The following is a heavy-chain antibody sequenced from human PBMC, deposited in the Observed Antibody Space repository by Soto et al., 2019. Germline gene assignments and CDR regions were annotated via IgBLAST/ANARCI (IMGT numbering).Heavy chain of an antibody. Sequence: QVQLVQSGAEVKKPGSSVKVSCKASGGPFSSFTISWVRQAPGQGLEWMGRIIPILDRTNYAQNFQGRLTVTADKPTSTGFMESAGLTSQHTAVYYCVLRGLAQDLDFWGQGTLVTVSS. CDR1: GGPFSSFT. J-gene: IGHJ4*02. V-gene: IGHV1-69*02. D-gene: IGHD3-10*01. CDR2: IIPILDRT. CDR3: VLRGLAQDLDF.